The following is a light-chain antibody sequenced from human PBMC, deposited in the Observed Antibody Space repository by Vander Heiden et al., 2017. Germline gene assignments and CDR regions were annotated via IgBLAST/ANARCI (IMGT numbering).Light chain of an antibody. CDR3: QSYDSSLSVV. CDR2: GNT. CDR1: SPNIGAGYG. Sequence: QSVLTPPPSVSGAPGQRIIISCTGSSPNIGAGYGVHWYQQLPGTASKLLIYGNTNRPSGVPDRFSGAKSGTSASLAITGLQAEDEADYYCQSYDSSLSVVFGGGTKLTVL. V-gene: IGLV1-40*01. J-gene: IGLJ2*01.